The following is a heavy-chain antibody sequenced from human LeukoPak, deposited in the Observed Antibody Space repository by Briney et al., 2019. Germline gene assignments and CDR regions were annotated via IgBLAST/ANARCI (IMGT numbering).Heavy chain of an antibody. CDR2: IKQDGSEK. D-gene: IGHD5-12*01. J-gene: IGHJ6*03. V-gene: IGHV3-7*01. CDR3: ARDRDGGYDSLYYYYYMDV. Sequence: PGGSLRLSCAASGFTLSNYWMSWVRQAPGRGLEWVANIKQDGSEKNYVDSVKGRFTISRDNAKNSLFLQMDGLTAEDTAVYYCARDRDGGYDSLYYYYYMDVWGEGTTVTVSS. CDR1: GFTLSNYW.